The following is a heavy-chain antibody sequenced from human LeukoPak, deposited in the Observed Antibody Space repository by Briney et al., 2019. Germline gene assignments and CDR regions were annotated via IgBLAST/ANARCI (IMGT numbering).Heavy chain of an antibody. J-gene: IGHJ5*02. D-gene: IGHD3-10*01. CDR3: ARTRHYYGSGSYYNGDWFDP. CDR2: IYYSAST. V-gene: IGHV4-39*01. CDR1: GGSISSSSYY. Sequence: SETLSLTCTVSGGSISSSSYYWGWLRQPPGKGLVWIGSIYYSASTYYNPSLKSRVTISVDTSKNQFSLKLSSVTAADTAVYYCARTRHYYGSGSYYNGDWFDPWGQGTLVTVSS.